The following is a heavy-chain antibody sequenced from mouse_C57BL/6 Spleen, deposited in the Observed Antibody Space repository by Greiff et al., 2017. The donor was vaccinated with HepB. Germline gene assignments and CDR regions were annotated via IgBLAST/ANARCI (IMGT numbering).Heavy chain of an antibody. CDR2: IDPSDSYT. J-gene: IGHJ4*01. CDR3: ARYDGYYYAMDY. V-gene: IGHV1-59*01. Sequence: VQLQQPGAELVRPGTSVKLSCKASGYTFTSYWMHWVKQRPGQGLEWIGVIDPSDSYTNYNQKFKGKATLTVDTSSSTAYMQLSSLTSEDSAVYYCARYDGYYYAMDYWGQGTSVTVSS. CDR1: GYTFTSYW. D-gene: IGHD2-3*01.